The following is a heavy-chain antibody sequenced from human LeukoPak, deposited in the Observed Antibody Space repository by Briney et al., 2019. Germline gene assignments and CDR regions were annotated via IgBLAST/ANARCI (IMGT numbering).Heavy chain of an antibody. V-gene: IGHV3-23*01. CDR2: ISGSGGST. CDR3: AKGGIFGVVRTYADY. J-gene: IGHJ4*02. Sequence: PGGSLRLSCAASGFTFSSYAMSWVRQAPGKGLEWVSAISGSGGSTYYADSVKGRFTISRDNSKNTLYLQMNSLRAEDTAVYYCAKGGIFGVVRTYADYWGQGTLVTVSS. D-gene: IGHD3-3*01. CDR1: GFTFSSYA.